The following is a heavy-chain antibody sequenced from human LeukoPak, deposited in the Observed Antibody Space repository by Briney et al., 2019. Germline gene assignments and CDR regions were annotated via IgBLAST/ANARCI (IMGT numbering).Heavy chain of an antibody. CDR2: INHSGST. CDR1: GGSFSGYY. V-gene: IGHV4-34*01. J-gene: IGHJ4*02. D-gene: IGHD5-24*01. CDR3: ARGGGVEMATIWEDY. Sequence: SETPSLTCAVYGGSFSGYYWSWIRQPPGKGLEWIGEINHSGSTNYNPSLKSRVTISVDTSKNQFSLKLSSVTAADTAVYYCARGGGVEMATIWEDYWGQGTLVTVSS.